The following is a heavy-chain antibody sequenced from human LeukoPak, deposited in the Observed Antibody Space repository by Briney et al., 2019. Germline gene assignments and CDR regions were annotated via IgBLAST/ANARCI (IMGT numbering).Heavy chain of an antibody. CDR1: GYTLTELS. CDR3: ATSHCSGGSCYTPNFDY. CDR2: FDPEDGET. V-gene: IGHV1-24*01. D-gene: IGHD2-15*01. J-gene: IGHJ4*02. Sequence: ASVKVSCKVSGYTLTELSMHWVRQAPGKGLEWMGGFDPEDGETIYAQKFQGRVTMTEDTSTDTAYMELSSLRSEDTAVYYCATSHCSGGSCYTPNFDYWGQGALVTVSS.